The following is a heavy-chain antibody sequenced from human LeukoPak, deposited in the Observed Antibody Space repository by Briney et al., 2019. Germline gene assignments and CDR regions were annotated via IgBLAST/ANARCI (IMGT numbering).Heavy chain of an antibody. V-gene: IGHV1-24*01. CDR1: GYTLTELS. CDR3: ATDHGGSYQFDY. CDR2: FDPEDGET. J-gene: IGHJ4*02. D-gene: IGHD1-26*01. Sequence: ASVKVSCKVSGYTLTELSMHWVRQAPGKGLEWMGGFDPEDGETIYAQKFQGRVTMTEDTSTDTAYMELSSLRSEDTAVYYCATDHGGSYQFDYWGQGTLVTVSS.